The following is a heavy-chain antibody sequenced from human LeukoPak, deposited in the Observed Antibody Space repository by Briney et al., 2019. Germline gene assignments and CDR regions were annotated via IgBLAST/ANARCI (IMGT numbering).Heavy chain of an antibody. V-gene: IGHV4-31*03. D-gene: IGHD2-15*01. CDR1: GGSISSGGYY. CDR3: ARLPIADCSGGSCYSYCFDY. CDR2: IYYSGST. Sequence: SETLSLTCTVSGGSISSGGYYWNWIRQHPGTGLEWIGYIYYSGSTYYNPSLKSRVTISVDTSKNQFSLKLSSVTAADTAVYYCARLPIADCSGGSCYSYCFDYWGQGTLVTVSS. J-gene: IGHJ4*02.